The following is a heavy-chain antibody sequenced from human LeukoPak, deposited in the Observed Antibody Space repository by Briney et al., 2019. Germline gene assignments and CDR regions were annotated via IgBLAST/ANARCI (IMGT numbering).Heavy chain of an antibody. D-gene: IGHD5-18*01. V-gene: IGHV3-7*01. CDR2: IRHDGSEK. CDR1: GFTFSSYW. J-gene: IGHJ4*02. Sequence: GGSLRLSCAASGFTFSSYWMSWVRQAPGKGLEWVANIRHDGSEKYYVDSVKGRFTISRDNAKDSLYLQMNSLRAEDTAVYYCARGGSRQYNFWGQGTLVTVSS. CDR3: ARGGSRQYNF.